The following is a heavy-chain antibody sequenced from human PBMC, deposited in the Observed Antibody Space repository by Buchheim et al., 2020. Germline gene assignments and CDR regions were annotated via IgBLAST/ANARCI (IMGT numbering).Heavy chain of an antibody. Sequence: QLQLQESGPGLVKPSETLSLTCTVSGDSISSSSYYWGWIRQPPGKGLELIGSVSYSGDTYYNPPLKSRVTTSLDTSKNQFSLKLSSVTAADTAVYYCARSRYYDDLWGSYRYRPYDYWGQGTL. V-gene: IGHV4-39*07. J-gene: IGHJ4*02. CDR1: GDSISSSSYY. CDR2: VSYSGDT. D-gene: IGHD3-16*02. CDR3: ARSRYYDDLWGSYRYRPYDY.